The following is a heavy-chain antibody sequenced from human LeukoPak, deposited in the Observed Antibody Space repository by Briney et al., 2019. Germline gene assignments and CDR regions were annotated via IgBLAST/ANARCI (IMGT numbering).Heavy chain of an antibody. CDR2: IKRKSEGGAT. D-gene: IGHD3-10*01. Sequence: GGSLRLSCAASGFTLSDAWMSWVRQSPGKGLEWIGRIKRKSEGGATEYAAPVKGRFTLSRDDSKNALFLQMNNLKTEDTAVYHCATGGHYFGAWGHGTLATVSA. CDR1: GFTLSDAW. V-gene: IGHV3-15*01. J-gene: IGHJ4*01. CDR3: ATGGHYFGA.